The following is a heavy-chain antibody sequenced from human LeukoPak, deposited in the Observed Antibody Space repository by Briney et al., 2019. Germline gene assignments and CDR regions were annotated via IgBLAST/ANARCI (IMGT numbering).Heavy chain of an antibody. CDR2: ISPSGGIT. Sequence: GGSLRLSCAASGFTFDDYAMHWVRQAPGKGLEWDSGISPSGGITYYTDSVTGRFTISRDNSENTVSLQMNSLTGDDTAVYYCAKDDAWGRYKDWGQGTLVTVSS. CDR3: AKDDAWGRYKD. J-gene: IGHJ1*01. V-gene: IGHV3-23*01. D-gene: IGHD3-16*01. CDR1: GFTFDDYA.